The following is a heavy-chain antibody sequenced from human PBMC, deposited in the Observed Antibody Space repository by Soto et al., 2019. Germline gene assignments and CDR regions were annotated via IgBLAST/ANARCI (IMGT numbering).Heavy chain of an antibody. CDR2: IWYDGTNK. V-gene: IGHV3-33*06. J-gene: IGHJ4*02. Sequence: QVQLVESGGGVVQPGRSLRLSCAASGFTFSTYGMHWVRQAPGKGLEWVALIWYDGTNKYYAASVRGRFTISRDNSKNALYLQMNSLRAEDTAVYYCAKDRDSSALEYWGQGTPVTVSS. CDR1: GFTFSTYG. D-gene: IGHD3-22*01. CDR3: AKDRDSSALEY.